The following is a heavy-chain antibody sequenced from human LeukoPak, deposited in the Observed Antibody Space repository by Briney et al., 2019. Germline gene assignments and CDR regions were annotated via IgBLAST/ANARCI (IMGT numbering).Heavy chain of an antibody. CDR1: GFTFDDYA. CDR3: AKAFNYDFWSGPYNN. D-gene: IGHD3-3*01. Sequence: GGSLRLSCAASGFTFDDYAMHWVRQAPGKGLEWVSGISWNSGSIGYADSVKGRFTISRDNAKNSLYLQMNSLRAEDTALYYCAKAFNYDFWSGPYNNWGQGTLVTVSS. CDR2: ISWNSGSI. J-gene: IGHJ4*02. V-gene: IGHV3-9*01.